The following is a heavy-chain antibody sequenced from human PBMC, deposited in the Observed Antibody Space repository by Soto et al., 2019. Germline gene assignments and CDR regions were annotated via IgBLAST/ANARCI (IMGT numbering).Heavy chain of an antibody. J-gene: IGHJ4*02. V-gene: IGHV1-69*13. Sequence: VASVKVSCKASGGTFSSYAISWVRQAPGQGLEWMGGIIPIFGTANYAQKFQGRVTITADESTSTAYMELSSLRSEDTAVYYCARGVPYLGTYYFDYWGQGTLVTVSS. CDR3: ARGVPYLGTYYFDY. CDR2: IIPIFGTA. CDR1: GGTFSSYA. D-gene: IGHD1-26*01.